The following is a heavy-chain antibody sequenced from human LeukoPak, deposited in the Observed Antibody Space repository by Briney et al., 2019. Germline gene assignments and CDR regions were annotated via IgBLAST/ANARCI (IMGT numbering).Heavy chain of an antibody. D-gene: IGHD3-3*01. Sequence: PSETLSLTCTVSGGSISSGDYYWSWIRQPPGKGLEWIGYIYYSGSTYYNPSLKSRVTISVDTSKNQFSLKLSSVTAADTAVYYCARSNYDFWSGNYYYMDVWGKGTTVTVSS. CDR2: IYYSGST. CDR1: GGSISSGDYY. CDR3: ARSNYDFWSGNYYYMDV. J-gene: IGHJ6*03. V-gene: IGHV4-30-4*08.